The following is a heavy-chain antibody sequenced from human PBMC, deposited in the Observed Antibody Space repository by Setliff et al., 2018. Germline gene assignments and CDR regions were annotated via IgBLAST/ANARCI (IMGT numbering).Heavy chain of an antibody. CDR2: IRNEAHGGTT. Sequence: GGSLRLSCTGSGFTFGDYSMSWVRQAPGKGLEWVGIIRNEAHGGTTEYAAPVKGRFTFSRDDSKNTLYLQMNNLKTEDTAVYYCARSPANGGHDAFDIWGQGTMVTVSS. D-gene: IGHD6-25*01. J-gene: IGHJ3*02. V-gene: IGHV3-49*04. CDR3: ARSPANGGHDAFDI. CDR1: GFTFGDYS.